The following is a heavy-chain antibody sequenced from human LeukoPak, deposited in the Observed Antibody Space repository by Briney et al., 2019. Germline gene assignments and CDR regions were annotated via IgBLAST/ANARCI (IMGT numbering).Heavy chain of an antibody. J-gene: IGHJ4*02. CDR3: ARASTTVPNLLDH. V-gene: IGHV3-20*04. D-gene: IGHD4-17*01. Sequence: GGSLRLSCAASGFTFDAFGMTWVRQAPGKGLEGVSAIRGDAGSTGYADSEKGRFTISRVNAKTSLYLQTSSLRAEDTAVYYCARASTTVPNLLDHWGRGTLVTVSS. CDR2: IRGDAGST. CDR1: GFTFDAFG.